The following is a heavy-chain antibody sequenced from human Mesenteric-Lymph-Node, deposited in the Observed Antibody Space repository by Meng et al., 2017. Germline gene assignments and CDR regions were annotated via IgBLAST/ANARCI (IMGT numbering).Heavy chain of an antibody. D-gene: IGHD1-26*01. CDR2: ISDDGNDN. Sequence: GGSLRLSCVASGFTFTISAFHWVRQAPGKGLEWVSFISDDGNDNYYADSVKGRFTISRDNSKNTLYLQMNSLRGEDTAVYYCAREVNVGAEGDFDIWGQGTKVTVSS. CDR1: GFTFTISA. J-gene: IGHJ3*02. V-gene: IGHV3-30*04. CDR3: AREVNVGAEGDFDI.